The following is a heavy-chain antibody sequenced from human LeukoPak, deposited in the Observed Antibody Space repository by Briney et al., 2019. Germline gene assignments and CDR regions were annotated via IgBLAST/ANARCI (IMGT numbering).Heavy chain of an antibody. CDR3: AKGAGEIAAAGTNFDF. J-gene: IGHJ4*02. V-gene: IGHV3-21*04. CDR2: ISSSSSYI. Sequence: GGSLRLSCAASGFTFSSYSMNWVRQAPGKGLEWVSSISSSSSYIYYADSVKGRFTISRDNAKNSLYLQMNSLRAEDTAVYYCAKGAGEIAAAGTNFDFWGQGTLVTVSS. D-gene: IGHD6-13*01. CDR1: GFTFSSYS.